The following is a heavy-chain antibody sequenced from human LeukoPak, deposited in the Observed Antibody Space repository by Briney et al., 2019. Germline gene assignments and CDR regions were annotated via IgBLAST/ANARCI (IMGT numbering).Heavy chain of an antibody. CDR1: GGSISSHY. J-gene: IGHJ6*03. D-gene: IGHD2-15*01. V-gene: IGHV4-59*11. CDR3: GRDALVGYFSYYYMDV. CDR2: ISNSGST. Sequence: SETLYLTCTVSGGSISSHYWTWIRQSPVKGLEWIGDISNSGSTSYNPSLKSRVTISIGTSKNQFSLKLSSVTAADTAVYYCGRDALVGYFSYYYMDVWGKGTTVTVSS.